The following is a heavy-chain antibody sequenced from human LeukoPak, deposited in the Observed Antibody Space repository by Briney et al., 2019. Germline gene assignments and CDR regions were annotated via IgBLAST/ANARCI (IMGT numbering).Heavy chain of an antibody. V-gene: IGHV3-21*01. Sequence: GGSLRLSCAASGFTFSSYSMNWVRQAPGKGLEWVSSISSSSSYMYYADSVKGRFTISRDNAKNSLYLQMNSLRAEDTAVYYCARDLFSSSSDGEYYFDYWGQGTLVTVSS. CDR3: ARDLFSSSSDGEYYFDY. D-gene: IGHD6-6*01. CDR2: ISSSSSYM. J-gene: IGHJ4*02. CDR1: GFTFSSYS.